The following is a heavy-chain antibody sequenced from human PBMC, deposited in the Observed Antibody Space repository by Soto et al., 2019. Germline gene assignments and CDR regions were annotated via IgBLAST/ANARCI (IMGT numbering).Heavy chain of an antibody. D-gene: IGHD3-9*01. CDR2: IYYSGST. V-gene: IGHV4-59*01. J-gene: IGHJ5*02. CDR1: GGSISSYY. Sequence: SETLSLTCTVSGGSISSYYWSWIRQPPGKGLEWIGYIYYSGSTNYNPSLKSRVTISVDTSKNQFSLKLSSVTAADTAVYYCARSELRYFDWFIDPWGQGTLVTVSS. CDR3: ARSELRYFDWFIDP.